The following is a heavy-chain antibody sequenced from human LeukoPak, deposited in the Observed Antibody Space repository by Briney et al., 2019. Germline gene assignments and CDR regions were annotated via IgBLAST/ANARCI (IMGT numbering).Heavy chain of an antibody. CDR3: AHRRGSSWSFLYNWFDP. CDR2: IYWNDDK. V-gene: IGHV2-5*01. CDR1: GFSLSTSGVG. D-gene: IGHD6-13*01. Sequence: SGPTLVKPTQTLXLTCTFSGFSLSTSGVGVGWIRQPPGKALEWLALIYWNDDKRYSPSLKSRLTITKDTSKNQVVLTMTNMDPVDTATYCCAHRRGSSWSFLYNWFDPWGQGTLVTVSS. J-gene: IGHJ5*02.